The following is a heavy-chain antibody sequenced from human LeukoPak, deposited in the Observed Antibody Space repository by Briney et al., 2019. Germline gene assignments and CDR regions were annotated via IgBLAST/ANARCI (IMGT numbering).Heavy chain of an antibody. D-gene: IGHD3-10*01. J-gene: IGHJ4*02. CDR3: ATRESSMARSH. CDR2: INEDGSRE. Sequence: GGSLRLSCAGSGFIFSDYWMNWVRQVPGKGLEWVANINEDGSREDYVDSVRGRCTISRNNARNSLYLHMNSLRAEDTALYYCATRESSMARSHWGQGTLVTVSS. V-gene: IGHV3-7*01. CDR1: GFIFSDYW.